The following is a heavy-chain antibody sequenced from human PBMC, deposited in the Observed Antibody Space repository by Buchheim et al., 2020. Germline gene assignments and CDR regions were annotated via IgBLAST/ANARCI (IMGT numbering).Heavy chain of an antibody. CDR1: GFTFSSYG. J-gene: IGHJ6*02. Sequence: QVQLVESGGGVVQPGRSLRLSCAASGFTFSSYGMHWVRQAPGKGLEWVAVIWYDGSNKYYADSVKGRFTISRDTSKNTLYLQMNSLRAEDTAVYYCAKVRGTYYDFWSGYWDYYGMDVWGQGTT. CDR3: AKVRGTYYDFWSGYWDYYGMDV. D-gene: IGHD3-3*01. V-gene: IGHV3-33*06. CDR2: IWYDGSNK.